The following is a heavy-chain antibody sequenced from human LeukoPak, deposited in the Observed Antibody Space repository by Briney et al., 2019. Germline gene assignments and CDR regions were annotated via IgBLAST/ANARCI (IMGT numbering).Heavy chain of an antibody. CDR1: GYTFISYG. CDR3: ARDIQDGDGHPFDY. CDR2: ISAYNGNT. D-gene: IGHD5-24*01. Sequence: ASVEVSCKASGYTFISYGISWVRQAPGQGLEWMGWISAYNGNTNYAQKLQGRVTMTTDTSTNTAYMDLRSLRSDDTAVYYCARDIQDGDGHPFDYWGQGTLVTVSS. V-gene: IGHV1-18*01. J-gene: IGHJ4*02.